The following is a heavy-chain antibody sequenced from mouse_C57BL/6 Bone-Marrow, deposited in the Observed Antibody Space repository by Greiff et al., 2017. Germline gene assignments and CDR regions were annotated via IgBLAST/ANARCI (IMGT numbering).Heavy chain of an antibody. V-gene: IGHV14-4*01. CDR1: GFNIKDDY. Sequence: VQLQQSGAELVRPGASVKLSCTASGFNIKDDYMHWVKQRPEQGLEWLGWIDPENGDTEYASKFQGKGTITADTSSNTDYLQLSSLTSEDTAVYYCTTFIYGGYYLFAYWGQGTLVTVSA. CDR3: TTFIYGGYYLFAY. D-gene: IGHD2-3*01. J-gene: IGHJ3*01. CDR2: IDPENGDT.